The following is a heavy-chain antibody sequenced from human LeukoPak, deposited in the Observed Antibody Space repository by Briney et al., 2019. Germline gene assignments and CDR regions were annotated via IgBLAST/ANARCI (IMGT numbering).Heavy chain of an antibody. D-gene: IGHD3-10*01. CDR3: ARESSGTYYNPLGYMDV. V-gene: IGHV4-4*07. J-gene: IGHJ6*03. CDR2: IFTSGIT. CDR1: GGSISIYY. Sequence: SETLSLTCTASGGSISIYYWNWIRQPAGKGLEWIGRIFTSGITNYNPSLKSRVTMSVDKSKNQFSLNLSSVTAADTAVYYCARESSGTYYNPLGYMDVWGKGTPVTVSS.